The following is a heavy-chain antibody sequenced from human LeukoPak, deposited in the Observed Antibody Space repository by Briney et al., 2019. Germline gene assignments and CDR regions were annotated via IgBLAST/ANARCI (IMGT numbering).Heavy chain of an antibody. V-gene: IGHV4-34*01. J-gene: IGHJ4*02. CDR2: INHSGST. Sequence: ASETLSLTCAVYGVAFSGYYWSWIRQPPGKGLEWIGEINHSGSTNYDPSLKSRVTMSVDTSKNQFSLKLSSVTAADTAVYYCARDHGSSNWYYYWGQGTLVTVAS. D-gene: IGHD6-13*01. CDR1: GVAFSGYY. CDR3: ARDHGSSNWYYY.